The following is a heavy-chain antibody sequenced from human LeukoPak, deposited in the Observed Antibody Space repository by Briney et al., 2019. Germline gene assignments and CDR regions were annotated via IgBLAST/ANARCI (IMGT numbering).Heavy chain of an antibody. CDR3: ARDDSGYDSHLYYYYYMDV. Sequence: SETLSLTCTVSGGSINTSNYYWGWIRQPPGKGLEWIGNIFYRGGTYYSPSLKSRVTISVDTSKNQFSLKLSSVTAADTAVYYCARDDSGYDSHLYYYYYMDVWGKGTTVTVSS. V-gene: IGHV4-39*07. CDR2: IFYRGGT. J-gene: IGHJ6*03. CDR1: GGSINTSNYY. D-gene: IGHD5-12*01.